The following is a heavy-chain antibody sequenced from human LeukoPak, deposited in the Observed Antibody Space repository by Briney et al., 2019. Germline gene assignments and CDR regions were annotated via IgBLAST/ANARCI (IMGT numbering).Heavy chain of an antibody. CDR1: GYTSTSYG. D-gene: IGHD1-26*01. Sequence: ASVKVSCKASGYTSTSYGISWVRQAPGQGLEGMGWISAYNGNTNYAQKLQGRVTMTTDTSTSTAYMELRSLRSDDTAVYYCARDRGSYRAKDAFDIWGQGTMVTVSS. V-gene: IGHV1-18*01. CDR2: ISAYNGNT. J-gene: IGHJ3*02. CDR3: ARDRGSYRAKDAFDI.